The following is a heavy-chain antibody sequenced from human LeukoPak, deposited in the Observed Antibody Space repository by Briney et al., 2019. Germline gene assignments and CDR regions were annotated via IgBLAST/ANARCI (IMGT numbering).Heavy chain of an antibody. V-gene: IGHV4-39*07. J-gene: IGHJ3*02. Sequence: PSETLSLICTVSGGSISSSSYYWGWIRQPPGKGLEWIGSIYYSGSTYYNPSLKSRVTISVDTSKNQFSLKLSSVTAADTAVYYCARTTVTLGNAFDIWGQGTMVTVSS. CDR1: GGSISSSSYY. D-gene: IGHD4-17*01. CDR2: IYYSGST. CDR3: ARTTVTLGNAFDI.